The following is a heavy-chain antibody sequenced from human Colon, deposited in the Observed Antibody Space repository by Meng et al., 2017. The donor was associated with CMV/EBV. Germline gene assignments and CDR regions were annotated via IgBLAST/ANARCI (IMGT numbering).Heavy chain of an antibody. Sequence: SETLSLTCTASGGSVRSGSYYWSWIRQPPGKGPEWIGYMLSSGSTNYNPSLRSRVTISGDTSKNQFSLKLASVTAADTAVYYCALRFISSTPWDESDFWGLGTLVTVSS. D-gene: IGHD2-2*01. V-gene: IGHV4-61*01. CDR3: ALRFISSTPWDESDF. CDR2: MLSSGST. J-gene: IGHJ4*02. CDR1: GGSVRSGSYY.